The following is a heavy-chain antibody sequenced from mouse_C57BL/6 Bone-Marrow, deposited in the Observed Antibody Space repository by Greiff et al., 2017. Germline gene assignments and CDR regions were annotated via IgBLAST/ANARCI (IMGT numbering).Heavy chain of an antibody. J-gene: IGHJ2*01. CDR1: GFTFSDYG. V-gene: IGHV5-17*01. CDR3: ARIAYYSNLFDY. D-gene: IGHD2-5*01. Sequence: EVHLVESGGGLVKPGGSLKLSCAASGFTFSDYGMHWVRQDPEKGLEWVAYISSGSSTIYYADTVKGRFTISRDNAKNTLFLQMTSLRSEDTAMYYCARIAYYSNLFDYWGQGTTLTVSS. CDR2: ISSGSSTI.